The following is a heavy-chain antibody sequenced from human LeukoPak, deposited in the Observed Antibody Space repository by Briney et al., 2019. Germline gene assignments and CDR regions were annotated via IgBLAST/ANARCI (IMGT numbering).Heavy chain of an antibody. CDR1: GDSISSGDYY. CDR2: ISTSGTP. CDR3: ARGRY. J-gene: IGHJ4*02. Sequence: KPSETLSLTCTVSGDSISSGDYYWNWIRQPAGKRLEWIGRISTSGTPNYNPSFRGRLTISIDTSKNQFSLNLRSVTAAETGIYYCARGRYWGQGTLVTVSS. V-gene: IGHV4-61*02.